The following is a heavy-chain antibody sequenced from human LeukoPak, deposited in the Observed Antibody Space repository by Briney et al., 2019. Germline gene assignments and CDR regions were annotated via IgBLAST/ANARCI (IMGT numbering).Heavy chain of an antibody. CDR1: GFTFSSYR. V-gene: IGHV3-7*05. CDR3: ARDDTWNLDY. D-gene: IGHD1-1*01. CDR2: IKQDGSEK. Sequence: GGSLRLSCAVSGFTFSSYRMSWVRQAPGKGLEWVANIKQDGSEKYYVDSVKGRFTISRDNAKNSLYLQMDSLRAEDTAVYYCARDDTWNLDYWGQGTLVTVSS. J-gene: IGHJ4*02.